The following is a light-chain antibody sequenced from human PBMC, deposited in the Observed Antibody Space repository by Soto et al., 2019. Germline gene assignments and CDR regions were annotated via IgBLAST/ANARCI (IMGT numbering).Light chain of an antibody. J-gene: IGLJ1*01. CDR2: DVS. Sequence: QSVLTQAPSVSGSPGQSVAISCTGTSSDVGSFNRVSWYQQPPGTAPKVMIYDVSSRPSGVPDRFSGSKSGNTASLTISGLQAEDEADYYCSSFTSSSTYVFATGTKVTVL. CDR1: SSDVGSFNR. CDR3: SSFTSSSTYV. V-gene: IGLV2-18*02.